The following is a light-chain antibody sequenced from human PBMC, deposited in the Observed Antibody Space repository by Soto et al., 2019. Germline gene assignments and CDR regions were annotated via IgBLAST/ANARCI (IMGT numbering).Light chain of an antibody. CDR2: DAS. CDR1: QGISSA. J-gene: IGKJ4*01. V-gene: IGKV1D-13*01. CDR3: QQINDYPLT. Sequence: AIQLTQSPSSLSASVGDRVTITCRASQGISSALVWYQQKPGKAPNLLIYDASTLESGVPSRFSGSGYVTDFTLTISSLQPEDFATYYCQQINDYPLTFGGGTKVDIK.